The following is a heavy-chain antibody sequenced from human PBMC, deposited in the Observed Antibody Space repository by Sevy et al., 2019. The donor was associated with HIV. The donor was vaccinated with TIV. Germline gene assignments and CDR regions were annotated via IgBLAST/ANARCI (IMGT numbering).Heavy chain of an antibody. J-gene: IGHJ6*02. V-gene: IGHV3-23*01. CDR1: GFTFTNYA. CDR2: ISGSGGTT. D-gene: IGHD6-19*01. CDR3: AKVLARGVAVAGTAWGMDV. Sequence: GGSLRLSCAASGFTFTNYAMNWVRQAPGKGLEWVSAISGSGGTTYYADSVQGGFTIPRDNSKNTLNLQMNSLRAEDTAVYYCAKVLARGVAVAGTAWGMDVWGQGTTVTVSS.